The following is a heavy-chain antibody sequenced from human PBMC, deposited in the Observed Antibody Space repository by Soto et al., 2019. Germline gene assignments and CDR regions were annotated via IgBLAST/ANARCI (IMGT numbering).Heavy chain of an antibody. D-gene: IGHD2-2*01. CDR2: ISSSGSTI. CDR1: GFTFSSYE. V-gene: IGHV3-48*03. CDR3: ARDRCVVVPAAKCYYYYGMDV. Sequence: PGGSLRLSCAASGFTFSSYEMNWVRQAPGKGLEWVSYISSSGSTIYYADSVKGRFTISRDNAKNSLYLQMNSLRAEDTAVYYCARDRCVVVPAAKCYYYYGMDVWGQGTTGTVSS. J-gene: IGHJ6*02.